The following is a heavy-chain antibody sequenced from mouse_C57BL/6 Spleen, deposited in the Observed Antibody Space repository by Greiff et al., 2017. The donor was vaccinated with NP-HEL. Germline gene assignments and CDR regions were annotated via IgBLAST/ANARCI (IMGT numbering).Heavy chain of an antibody. CDR2: IDPSDSYT. V-gene: IGHV1-69*01. J-gene: IGHJ2*01. Sequence: QVQLQQPGAELVMPGASVKLSCKASGYTFTSYWMHWVKQRPGQGLEWIGEIDPSDSYTNYNQKFKGKSTLTVDKSSSTAYMQLSSLTSEDSAVYYYARRGDCGSSPFDYWGQGTTLTVSS. D-gene: IGHD1-1*01. CDR3: ARRGDCGSSPFDY. CDR1: GYTFTSYW.